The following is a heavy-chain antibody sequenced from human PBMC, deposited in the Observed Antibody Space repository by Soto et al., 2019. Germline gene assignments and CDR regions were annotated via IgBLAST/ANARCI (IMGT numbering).Heavy chain of an antibody. CDR3: ASYSAAGTGFDWFDP. CDR1: GFTFSSYW. V-gene: IGHV3-7*01. J-gene: IGHJ5*02. CDR2: IKQDGSEK. Sequence: GGSLRLSCAASGFTFSSYWMSWVRQAPGKGLEWVANIKQDGSEKYYVDSVKGRFTISRDNAKNSLYLQMNSLRAEDTAVYYCASYSAAGTGFDWFDPWGQGTLVTVSS. D-gene: IGHD6-13*01.